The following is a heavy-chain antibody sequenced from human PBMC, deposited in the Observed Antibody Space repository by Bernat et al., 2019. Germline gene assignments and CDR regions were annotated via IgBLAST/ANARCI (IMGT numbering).Heavy chain of an antibody. V-gene: IGHV4-59*08. D-gene: IGHD2-8*01. CDR2: MYHSGST. CDR1: GGSIGNYY. Sequence: QVQLQESGPGLVKPSETLSLTCTVSGGSIGNYYWSWIRQPPGKGLELIGYMYHSGSTHYNPSLKSRVTISVDTSKNQFSLKLSSVTAADTAVYYCARQGAVGGVYAPRYYYALDVWGQGTTVTVSS. J-gene: IGHJ6*02. CDR3: ARQGAVGGVYAPRYYYALDV.